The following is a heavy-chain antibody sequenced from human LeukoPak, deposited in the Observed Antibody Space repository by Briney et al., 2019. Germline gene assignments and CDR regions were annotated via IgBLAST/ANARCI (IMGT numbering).Heavy chain of an antibody. V-gene: IGHV4-31*03. Sequence: PSQTLSLTCTVSGGSISSCGYYWSWIRQHPGKGLEWIGYIYYSGSTYYNPSLKSRVTISVDTSKNQFSLKPSSVTAADTAVYYCARELRYSYGLFDYWGQGTLVTVSS. D-gene: IGHD5-18*01. J-gene: IGHJ4*02. CDR3: ARELRYSYGLFDY. CDR2: IYYSGST. CDR1: GGSISSCGYY.